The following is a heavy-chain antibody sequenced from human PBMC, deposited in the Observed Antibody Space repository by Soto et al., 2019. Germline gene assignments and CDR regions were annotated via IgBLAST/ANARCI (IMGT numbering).Heavy chain of an antibody. V-gene: IGHV4-59*01. J-gene: IGHJ4*02. CDR1: GGSISGYY. CDR3: ARVTSGYRPHFDY. CDR2: IYYSGST. D-gene: IGHD3-3*01. Sequence: QVQLQESGPGLVKPSETLSLTCTVSGGSISGYYWSWIRQPPGKGLEWIGYIYYSGSTHYNSSLKSRVTMSVDTSKNQFSLKLSSVTAADTALYYCARVTSGYRPHFDYWGQGTLVTVSS.